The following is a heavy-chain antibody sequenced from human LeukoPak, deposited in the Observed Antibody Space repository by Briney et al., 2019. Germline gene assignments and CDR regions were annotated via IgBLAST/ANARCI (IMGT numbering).Heavy chain of an antibody. CDR3: ARDNINYDILTGYSNYFDY. CDR1: GYTFTGYY. D-gene: IGHD3-9*01. Sequence: ASVKVSCKASGYTFTGYYMHWVRQAPGQGLEWMGWINPNSGGTNYAQKFQGRVTMTRDTSISTAYMERSRLRSDDTAVYYCARDNINYDILTGYSNYFDYWGQGTLVTVSS. V-gene: IGHV1-2*02. J-gene: IGHJ4*02. CDR2: INPNSGGT.